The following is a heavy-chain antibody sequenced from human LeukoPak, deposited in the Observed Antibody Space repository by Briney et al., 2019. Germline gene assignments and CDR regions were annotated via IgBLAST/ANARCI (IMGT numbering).Heavy chain of an antibody. CDR1: GFTFTSYG. CDR3: TTEYDFYRFYYMDV. Sequence: GGSLRLSCAASGFTFTSYGLSWVRQSPGKGLDWVSAISGSGQNTHYADSVKGRFIISKDNSKKTLDLQMSSLITEDTAVYYCTTEYDFYRFYYMDVWGKGTTVTVSS. V-gene: IGHV3-23*01. CDR2: ISGSGQNT. D-gene: IGHD3-3*01. J-gene: IGHJ6*04.